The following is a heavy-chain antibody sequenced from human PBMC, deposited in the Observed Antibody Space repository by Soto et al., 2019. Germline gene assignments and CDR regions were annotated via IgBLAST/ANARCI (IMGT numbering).Heavy chain of an antibody. Sequence: PSETLSLTCAVSTGSICSYSYCWTWKRQPPGMGVERSETIHHSGSNYHPPPLKRRITISVASSKNQFSMPLTSVTVADTAVYYCASRYATRYSSGNNDFDLWGQGTLVTVSS. CDR3: ASRYATRYSSGNNDFDL. V-gene: IGHV4-39*01. CDR2: IHHSGSN. J-gene: IGHJ4*01. D-gene: IGHD6-25*01. CDR1: TGSICSYSYC.